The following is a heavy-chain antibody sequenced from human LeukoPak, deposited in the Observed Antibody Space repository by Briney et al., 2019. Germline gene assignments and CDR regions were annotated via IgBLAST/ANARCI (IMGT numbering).Heavy chain of an antibody. CDR3: AKDQVVDIVATINLGIVDY. J-gene: IGHJ4*02. CDR1: GFTFSSYG. D-gene: IGHD5-12*01. Sequence: QPGGSLRLSCAAPGFTFSSYGMHWVRQAPGKGLEWVAVISYDGSNKYYADSVKGRFTISRDNSKNTLYLQMNSLRAEDTAVYYCAKDQVVDIVATINLGIVDYWGQGTLVTVSS. V-gene: IGHV3-30*18. CDR2: ISYDGSNK.